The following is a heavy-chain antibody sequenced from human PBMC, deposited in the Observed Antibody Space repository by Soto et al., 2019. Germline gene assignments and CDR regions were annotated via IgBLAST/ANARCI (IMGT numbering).Heavy chain of an antibody. CDR2: IYYSGST. J-gene: IGHJ3*02. Sequence: SETLSLTCTVSGGSISSSSYYWGWIRQPPGKLLEWIGSIYYSGSTYYNPSLKSRVTISVDTSKNQFSLKLSSVTAADTAVYYCARSGDPGYCSGGSCYGDAFDIWGQGTMVT. D-gene: IGHD2-15*01. V-gene: IGHV4-39*01. CDR1: GGSISSSSYY. CDR3: ARSGDPGYCSGGSCYGDAFDI.